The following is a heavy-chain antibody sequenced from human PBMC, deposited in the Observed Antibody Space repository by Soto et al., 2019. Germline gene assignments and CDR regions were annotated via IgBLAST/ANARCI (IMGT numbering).Heavy chain of an antibody. CDR2: IIPIFGTA. Sequence: SVKVSCKASGGTFSSYSISWVRQAPGQGLEWMGGIIPIFGTANYAQKFQGRVTITADESTSTAYMELSSLRSEDTAVYYCARGDFWSGYSLPYYYYGMDVWGQGTTVTVSS. CDR3: ARGDFWSGYSLPYYYYGMDV. CDR1: GGTFSSYS. V-gene: IGHV1-69*13. J-gene: IGHJ6*02. D-gene: IGHD3-3*01.